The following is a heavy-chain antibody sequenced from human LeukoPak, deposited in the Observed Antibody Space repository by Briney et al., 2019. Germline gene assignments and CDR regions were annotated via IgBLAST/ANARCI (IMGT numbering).Heavy chain of an antibody. J-gene: IGHJ4*02. Sequence: PGGSLRLSCAASGFPLSSYAMSWVRQAPGKGLEWVSGISGGGGSTFYADSVKGRFTISRDNSKNTLYLQMNSLRAEDTAVYYCANLYSSNYWGQGTLVTVSS. D-gene: IGHD6-19*01. V-gene: IGHV3-23*01. CDR2: ISGGGGST. CDR3: ANLYSSNY. CDR1: GFPLSSYA.